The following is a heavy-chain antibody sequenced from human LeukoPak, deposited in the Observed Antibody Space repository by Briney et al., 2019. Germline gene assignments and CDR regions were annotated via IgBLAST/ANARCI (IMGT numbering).Heavy chain of an antibody. Sequence: GRSLRLSCAASGFTFDDYAMHWVRQAPGKGLEWVSGISWNSGSIGYADSVKGRFTISRDNAKNSLYLQMNSLRAEDMALYYRAKDQGPAGLNAFDIWGQGTMVTVSS. CDR1: GFTFDDYA. CDR3: AKDQGPAGLNAFDI. CDR2: ISWNSGSI. J-gene: IGHJ3*02. D-gene: IGHD6-19*01. V-gene: IGHV3-9*03.